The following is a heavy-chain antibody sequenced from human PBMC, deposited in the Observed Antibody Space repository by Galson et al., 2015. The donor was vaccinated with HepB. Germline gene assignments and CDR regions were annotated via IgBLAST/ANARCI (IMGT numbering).Heavy chain of an antibody. J-gene: IGHJ4*02. CDR1: GFSLSTSGMC. V-gene: IGHV2-70*11. CDR2: IDWDDDK. CDR3: ARVDTAMAHFDY. Sequence: PALVKPTQTLTLTCTFSGFSLSTSGMCVSWIRQPPGKALEWLARIDWDDDKYYSTSLKTRLTISKDTSKNQVVLTMTNMDPVDTATYYCARVDTAMAHFDYWGQGTPVTVSS. D-gene: IGHD5-18*01.